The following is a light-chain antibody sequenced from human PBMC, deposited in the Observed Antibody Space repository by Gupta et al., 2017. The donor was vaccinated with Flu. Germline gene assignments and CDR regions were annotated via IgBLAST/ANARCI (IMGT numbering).Light chain of an antibody. V-gene: IGLV1-47*01. CDR2: RNN. J-gene: IGLJ1*01. CDR3: ASWDYSLSGSYI. Sequence: SSNIGVNYWCLYRQLPGTATKLIISRNNQRPSGVPDPVSVSRSGSSSSLSISGLRSEDEADYYCASWDYSLSGSYIFGTWTKVTVL. CDR1: SSNIGVNY.